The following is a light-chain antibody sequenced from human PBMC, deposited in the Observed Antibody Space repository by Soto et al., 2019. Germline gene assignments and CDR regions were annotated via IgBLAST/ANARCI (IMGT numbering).Light chain of an antibody. Sequence: QSVLTQPASVSGSPGQSSTISCTGTSSDVGAYDYVSWYQQHPGKAPKFMLYGVSNRPSGMSDRFSGSKSGNTASLTISGLQAEDEADSYCSSFTTSNTWVFGGGTKLTVL. CDR2: GVS. CDR3: SSFTTSNTWV. V-gene: IGLV2-14*01. CDR1: SSDVGAYDY. J-gene: IGLJ3*02.